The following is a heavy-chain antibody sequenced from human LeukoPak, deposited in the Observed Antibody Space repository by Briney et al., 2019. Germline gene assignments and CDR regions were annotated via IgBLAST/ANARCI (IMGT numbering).Heavy chain of an antibody. CDR2: ISGSGGST. V-gene: IGHV3-23*01. J-gene: IGHJ4*02. Sequence: GGSLRLSCAASGFTFSSYAMSWVRQAPGKGLEWVSAISGSGGSTYYADSVKGRFTISRDNSKNTLYLQMNSLRAEDTALYYCAKGLYSGYSSSWADYWGQGTLVTVSS. CDR3: AKGLYSGYSSSWADY. D-gene: IGHD6-13*01. CDR1: GFTFSSYA.